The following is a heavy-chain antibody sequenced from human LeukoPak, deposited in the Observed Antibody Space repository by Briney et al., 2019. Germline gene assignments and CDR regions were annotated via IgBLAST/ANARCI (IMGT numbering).Heavy chain of an antibody. CDR1: GYSFTSYW. CDR3: ARRGSGSPDNWFDP. J-gene: IGHJ5*02. V-gene: IGHV5-51*01. CDR2: IYPGDSDT. D-gene: IGHD6-19*01. Sequence: GESLKISCKGSGYSFTSYWIGWGRQIPAKGLEGMGIIYPGDSDTRYSPSFQGQVTISADRSISTAYLQWSSLKASDTAMYYCARRGSGSPDNWFDPWGQGTLVTVSS.